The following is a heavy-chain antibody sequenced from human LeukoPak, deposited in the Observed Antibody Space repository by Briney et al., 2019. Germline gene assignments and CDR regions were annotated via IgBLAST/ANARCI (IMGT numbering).Heavy chain of an antibody. Sequence: VKVSCKASGGTFSSYTISWVRQAPGQGLEWMGRIIPILGIANYAQKFQGRVTITADKSTSTAYMELSSLRSEDTAVYYCARAVKQWLVGYAFDIWGQGTMVTVSS. CDR1: GGTFSSYT. J-gene: IGHJ3*02. CDR3: ARAVKQWLVGYAFDI. CDR2: IIPILGIA. V-gene: IGHV1-69*02. D-gene: IGHD6-19*01.